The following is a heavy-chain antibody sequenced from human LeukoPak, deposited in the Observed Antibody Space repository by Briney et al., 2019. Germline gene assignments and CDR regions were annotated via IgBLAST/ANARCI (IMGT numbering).Heavy chain of an antibody. CDR3: ARRIRSGTYFDY. V-gene: IGHV2-5*01. J-gene: IGHJ4*02. CDR2: IYWNDDE. CDR1: GLSLSTGGVA. Sequence: SGPTLVKPTQTLTLNCTFSGLSLSTGGVAVGWIRQPPGKALEWLALIYWNDDERYSPSLKSRLTITKDTSKNQVVLTMTNMDPVDTATYYCARRIRSGTYFDYWGQGTLVTVSS. D-gene: IGHD1-26*01.